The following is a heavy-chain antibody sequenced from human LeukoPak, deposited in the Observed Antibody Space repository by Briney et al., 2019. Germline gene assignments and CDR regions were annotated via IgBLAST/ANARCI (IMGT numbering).Heavy chain of an antibody. CDR2: ISSSGSTV. Sequence: PGGSLRLSCVASGFTFSDYYMSWLRQAPGKGLEWVSYISSSGSTVYYADSVKGRFTISRDNAKNSLYLQMNSLRAEDTAVYYCARDDYGDPTFDYWGQGTLVTVSS. J-gene: IGHJ4*02. D-gene: IGHD4-17*01. V-gene: IGHV3-11*04. CDR3: ARDDYGDPTFDY. CDR1: GFTFSDYY.